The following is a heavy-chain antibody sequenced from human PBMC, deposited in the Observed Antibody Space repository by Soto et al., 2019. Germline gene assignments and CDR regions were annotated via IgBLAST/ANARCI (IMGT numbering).Heavy chain of an antibody. CDR2: IKSKTDGGTT. CDR3: TTETYYDFWSGYQPFDY. CDR1: GFTFSNAW. D-gene: IGHD3-3*01. V-gene: IGHV3-15*01. Sequence: EVQLVESGGGLVKPGGSLRLSCAASGFTFSNAWMSWVRQAPGKGLEWVGRIKSKTDGGTTDYAAPVKGRFTISRDDSKNTLYLQMNSLKTEDTAVYYCTTETYYDFWSGYQPFDYWGQGTLVTVSS. J-gene: IGHJ4*02.